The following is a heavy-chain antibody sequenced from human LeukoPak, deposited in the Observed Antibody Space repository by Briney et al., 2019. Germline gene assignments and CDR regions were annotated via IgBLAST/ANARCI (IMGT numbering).Heavy chain of an antibody. CDR2: ISGSGGST. CDR3: AKSHSSGWYDPNYFDY. Sequence: GGSLRLSCAASGFTFSSCAMSWVRQAPGKGLEWVSAISGSGGSTYYADSVKGRFTISRDNSKNTLYLQMNSLRAEDTAVYYCAKSHSSGWYDPNYFDYWGQGTLVTVSS. CDR1: GFTFSSCA. D-gene: IGHD6-19*01. J-gene: IGHJ4*02. V-gene: IGHV3-23*01.